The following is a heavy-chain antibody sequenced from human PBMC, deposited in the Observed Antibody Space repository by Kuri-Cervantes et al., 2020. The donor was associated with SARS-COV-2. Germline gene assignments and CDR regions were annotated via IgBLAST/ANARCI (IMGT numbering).Heavy chain of an antibody. CDR2: ISGSGGST. Sequence: GESLKISCAASGFTFSSYAMSWVRQAPGKGLEWVSAISGSGGSTYYADSVKGRFTISRDNSKNTLYLQMSSLRAEDTAVYYCAKDSIVVVVPAAKDYWGQGTLVTVSS. V-gene: IGHV3-23*01. CDR1: GFTFSSYA. CDR3: AKDSIVVVVPAAKDY. J-gene: IGHJ4*02. D-gene: IGHD2-2*01.